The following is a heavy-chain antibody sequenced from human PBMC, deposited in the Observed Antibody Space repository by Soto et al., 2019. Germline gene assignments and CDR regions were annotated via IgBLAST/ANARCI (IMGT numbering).Heavy chain of an antibody. CDR2: IYYSGST. CDR1: GGSISSYY. CDR3: ASVFSIHPYDFWSGYPPGVWWFDP. V-gene: IGHV4-59*01. Sequence: PSETLSLTCTVSGGSISSYYWSWIRQPPGKGLEWIGYIYYSGSTNYNPSLKSRVTISVDTSKNQFSLKLSSVTAEDTAMYYCASVFSIHPYDFWSGYPPGVWWFDPWGQGTLVTVSS. J-gene: IGHJ5*02. D-gene: IGHD3-3*01.